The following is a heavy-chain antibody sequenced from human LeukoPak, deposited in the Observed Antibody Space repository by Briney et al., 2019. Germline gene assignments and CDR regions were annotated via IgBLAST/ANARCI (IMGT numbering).Heavy chain of an antibody. J-gene: IGHJ4*02. CDR2: FDPEDGET. Sequence: ASVKVSCKVSGYTLTELSMHWVRQAPGKGLEWMGGFDPEDGETIYAQKFQDRVTMTEDTSTDTAYMELSSLRSEDTAVYYCASSWVVPAAMKVEQIFDCWGQGTLVTVSS. V-gene: IGHV1-24*01. CDR3: ASSWVVPAAMKVEQIFDC. D-gene: IGHD2-2*01. CDR1: GYTLTELS.